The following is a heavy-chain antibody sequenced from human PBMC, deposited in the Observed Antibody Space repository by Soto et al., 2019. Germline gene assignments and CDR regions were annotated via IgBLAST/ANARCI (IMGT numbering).Heavy chain of an antibody. V-gene: IGHV1-69*13. CDR2: IIPKFGTT. D-gene: IGHD4-17*01. J-gene: IGHJ4*02. CDR1: GGSFSTYG. CDR3: AREVDPYYGGNSLSLDY. Sequence: QVQLVESGAEVKKPGSSVKVSCKASGGSFSTYGINWVRLAPGQGLEWMGGIIPKFGTTNYAQKFRGRVTITADESTNTAYMELNYLRSEDTAVYFCAREVDPYYGGNSLSLDYWGQGTLVTVSS.